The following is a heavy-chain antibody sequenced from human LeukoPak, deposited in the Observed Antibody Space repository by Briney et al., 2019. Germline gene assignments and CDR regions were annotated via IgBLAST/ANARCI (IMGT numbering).Heavy chain of an antibody. V-gene: IGHV4-59*08. CDR1: GGSISSYY. CDR2: IYYSGST. D-gene: IGHD3-10*01. J-gene: IGHJ4*02. Sequence: SETLSLTCTVSGGSISSYYWSWIRQPPGKGLEWIGYIYYSGSTSYNPSLKSRVTISVDTSKNQFSLKLSSVTAADTAVYYCASSVLLWFGELSNFDYWGQGTLVTVSS. CDR3: ASSVLLWFGELSNFDY.